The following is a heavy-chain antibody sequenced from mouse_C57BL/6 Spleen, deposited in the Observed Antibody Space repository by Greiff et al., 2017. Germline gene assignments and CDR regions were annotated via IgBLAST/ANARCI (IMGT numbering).Heavy chain of an antibody. CDR1: GFNIKNTY. Sequence: VQLKESVAELVRPGASVKLSCTASGFNIKNTYMHWVKQRPEQGLEWIGRIDPANGNTKSAPKFQGKATITADTSSNTAYLQLSSLTSEDTAIYYCARGATLGYDYDDFDYWGQGTTLTVSS. J-gene: IGHJ2*01. CDR3: ARGATLGYDYDDFDY. V-gene: IGHV14-3*01. CDR2: IDPANGNT. D-gene: IGHD2-4*01.